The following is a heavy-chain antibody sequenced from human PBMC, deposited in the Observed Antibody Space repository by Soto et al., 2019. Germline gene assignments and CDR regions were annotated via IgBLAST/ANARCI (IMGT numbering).Heavy chain of an antibody. CDR2: RTSDGSSK. V-gene: IGHV3-30-3*01. CDR1: GFAFNSHS. D-gene: IGHD3-9*01. J-gene: IGHJ1*01. Sequence: QMQLLESGGGVVQPGKALRLSCAASGFAFNSHSMHWVRQAPGKGLEWLALRTSDGSSKFDADSVTGRCTISRDNSKNTLYLEMNSRRSEYTAVYYCARVRVIRYPGYELDICGQGTLVTVSS. CDR3: ARVRVIRYPGYELDI.